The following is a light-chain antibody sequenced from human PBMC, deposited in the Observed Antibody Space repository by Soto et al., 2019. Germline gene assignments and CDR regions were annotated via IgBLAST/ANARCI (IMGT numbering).Light chain of an antibody. CDR2: AAS. CDR3: QQRSDWPPSLT. J-gene: IGKJ4*01. Sequence: EIVLTQSPATLSLSPGERATLSCRASQSVSSSLAWCQQKPGQAPRLLIYAASNRATGIPTRFSGSGSGTDFTLTISSLEPEDFGVYYCQQRSDWPPSLTFGGGTKVDIK. CDR1: QSVSSS. V-gene: IGKV3-11*01.